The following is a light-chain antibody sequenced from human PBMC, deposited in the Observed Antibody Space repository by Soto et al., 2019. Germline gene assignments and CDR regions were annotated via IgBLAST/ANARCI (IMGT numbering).Light chain of an antibody. CDR2: GAS. Sequence: IVLTQSPGTLSLSPGERATLSCRASQSVSSNYLAWYQQKPGQAPRLLIYGASSRASGIPDRFSGSGSGTDFTLTISRLEPEDFAVYYCQQYASPGTFGQWTKVDI. V-gene: IGKV3-20*01. CDR3: QQYASPGT. J-gene: IGKJ1*01. CDR1: QSVSSNY.